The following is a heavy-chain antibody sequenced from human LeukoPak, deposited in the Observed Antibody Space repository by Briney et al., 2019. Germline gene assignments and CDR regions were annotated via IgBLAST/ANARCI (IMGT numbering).Heavy chain of an antibody. CDR2: IIPIFGTA. D-gene: IGHD1-26*01. Sequence: SVKVSRKASGGTFSSYAISWVRQAPGQGLEWMGGIIPIFGTANYAQKFQGRVTITADESTSTAYMELSSLRSEDTAVYYCARALSWGGGMDVWGQGTTVTVSS. CDR3: ARALSWGGGMDV. J-gene: IGHJ6*02. V-gene: IGHV1-69*13. CDR1: GGTFSSYA.